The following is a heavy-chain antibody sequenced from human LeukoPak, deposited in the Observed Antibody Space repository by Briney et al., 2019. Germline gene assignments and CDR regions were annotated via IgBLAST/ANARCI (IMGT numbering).Heavy chain of an antibody. CDR3: AITGDSSGYSFDY. CDR2: ISYDGSSK. V-gene: IGHV3-30*03. CDR1: GFTFSSYG. J-gene: IGHJ4*02. Sequence: GGSLRLSCAASGFTFSSYGMHWVRQAPGEGLERVAVISYDGSSKYYADSVKGRFTISRDNSKNTLYVQMNSLRAEDTAVYYCAITGDSSGYSFDYWGQGTLVTVSS. D-gene: IGHD3-22*01.